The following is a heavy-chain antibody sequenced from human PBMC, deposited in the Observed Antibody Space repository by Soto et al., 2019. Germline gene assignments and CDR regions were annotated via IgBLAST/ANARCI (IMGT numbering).Heavy chain of an antibody. CDR1: GFTFSSYW. Sequence: GGSLRLSCAASGFTFSSYWTSWVRQAPGKGLEWVANIKQDGSEKYYVDSVKGRFTISRDNAKNSLYLQMNSLRAEDTAVYYCASGPSYYDFWSGYRKDYGMDVWGQGTTVTVSS. D-gene: IGHD3-3*01. CDR2: IKQDGSEK. CDR3: ASGPSYYDFWSGYRKDYGMDV. J-gene: IGHJ6*02. V-gene: IGHV3-7*03.